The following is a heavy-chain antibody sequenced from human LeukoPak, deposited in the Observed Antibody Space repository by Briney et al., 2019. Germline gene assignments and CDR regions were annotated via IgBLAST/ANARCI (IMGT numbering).Heavy chain of an antibody. CDR2: MNPNSGNT. V-gene: IGHV1-8*03. Sequence: ASVKVSCKASGYTFTGYYMHWVRQAPGQGLEWMGWMNPNSGNTGYAQKFRGRVTITRNTSISTAYMELSSLRSEDTAVYYCARGWMTTVTDWGQGTLVTVSS. J-gene: IGHJ4*02. CDR1: GYTFTGYY. D-gene: IGHD4-17*01. CDR3: ARGWMTTVTD.